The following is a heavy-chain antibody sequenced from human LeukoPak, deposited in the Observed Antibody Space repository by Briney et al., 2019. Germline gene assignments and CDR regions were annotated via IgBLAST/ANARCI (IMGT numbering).Heavy chain of an antibody. V-gene: IGHV3-30*18. D-gene: IGHD4-17*01. Sequence: GGSLRLSCAASGFTFSSYGMHWVRQAPGNGLEWVAVISYDGSNKYYADSVKGRFTISRDNSKNTLYLQMNSLRAEDTAVYYCAKISWGYTVTKPVHAFDIWGQGTMVTVSS. CDR2: ISYDGSNK. CDR3: AKISWGYTVTKPVHAFDI. J-gene: IGHJ3*02. CDR1: GFTFSSYG.